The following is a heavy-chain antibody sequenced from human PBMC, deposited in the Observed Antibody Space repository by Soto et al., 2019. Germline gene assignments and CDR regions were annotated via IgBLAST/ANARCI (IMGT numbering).Heavy chain of an antibody. Sequence: QITLKESGPMLVKPTQTLTLTCAFSGFSLSTSGMCVGWVRQPPGKALEWLELIYWDDVRHYSPSLKSRLTITNDTSKNQVVLTMTNMDPVDTATYYCVHTTTLIWGQGTLVTVSS. J-gene: IGHJ4*02. V-gene: IGHV2-5*02. D-gene: IGHD1-7*01. CDR1: GFSLSTSGMC. CDR3: VHTTTLI. CDR2: IYWDDVR.